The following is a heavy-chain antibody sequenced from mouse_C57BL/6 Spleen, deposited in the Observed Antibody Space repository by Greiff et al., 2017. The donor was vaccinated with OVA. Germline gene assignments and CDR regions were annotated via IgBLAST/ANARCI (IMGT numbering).Heavy chain of an antibody. CDR2: INPNNGGT. CDR3: ASGGITRAWFAY. CDR1: GYTFTYYY. V-gene: IGHV1-26*01. J-gene: IGHJ3*01. D-gene: IGHD2-4*01. Sequence: VQLQQSGPELVKPGASVKISCKASGYTFTYYYMNWVKQSHGKSLEWIGDINPNNGGTSYNQKFKGKATLTVDKSSSTAYMELRSLTSEDSAVYYCASGGITRAWFAYWGQVTLVTVSA.